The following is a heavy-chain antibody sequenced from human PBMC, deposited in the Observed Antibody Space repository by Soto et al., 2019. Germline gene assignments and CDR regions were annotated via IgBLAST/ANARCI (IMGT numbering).Heavy chain of an antibody. CDR1: GFTFSDRY. CDR3: AREDNWNDEGGMDV. CDR2: TKNKANSYTT. J-gene: IGHJ6*02. Sequence: GGSLRLSCAASGFTFSDRYMDWVRQAPGKGLEWVGRTKNKANSYTTEYAASVKGRFTISRDDSRNSVYLQMNSLKAEDTAVYYCAREDNWNDEGGMDVWGQGTTVTSP. D-gene: IGHD1-1*01. V-gene: IGHV3-72*01.